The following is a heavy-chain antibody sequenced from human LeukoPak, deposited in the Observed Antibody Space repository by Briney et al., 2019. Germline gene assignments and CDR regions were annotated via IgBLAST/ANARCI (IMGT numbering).Heavy chain of an antibody. Sequence: SETLSLTCTVSGGSISSGGYYWSWIRQHPGKGLEWIGYIYYSGSTYYNPSLKSRVTISVDTSKNQFSLKLSSVTAADTAVYYCARADITIFGVVPTINWSDPWGQGTLVTVSS. V-gene: IGHV4-31*03. J-gene: IGHJ5*02. D-gene: IGHD3-3*01. CDR1: GGSISSGGYY. CDR2: IYYSGST. CDR3: ARADITIFGVVPTINWSDP.